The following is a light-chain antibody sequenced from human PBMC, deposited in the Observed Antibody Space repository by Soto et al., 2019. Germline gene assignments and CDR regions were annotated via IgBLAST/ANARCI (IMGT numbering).Light chain of an antibody. CDR1: SSNIGAGYD. CDR2: ANN. J-gene: IGLJ3*02. Sequence: QSVLTQPPSVSGAPGQRVTISCTGGSSNIGAGYDVHWYQQVPGTAPKLLIYANNKRPSGVPDRFSGSKSGTSDSLAITGLQAEDEADYYCQSYESTLSGWVFGGGTKLTVL. CDR3: QSYESTLSGWV. V-gene: IGLV1-40*01.